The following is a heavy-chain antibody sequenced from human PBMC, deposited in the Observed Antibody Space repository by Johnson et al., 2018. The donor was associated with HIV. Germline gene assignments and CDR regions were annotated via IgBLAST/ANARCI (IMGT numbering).Heavy chain of an antibody. J-gene: IGHJ3*01. CDR2: ISYDGSNK. CDR1: GFTFSSYG. D-gene: IGHD5-18*01. V-gene: IGHV3-30*03. Sequence: QVQLVESGGGVVQPGRSLRLSCAASGFTFSSYGMHWVRQAPGKGLEWVAVISYDGSNKYYADSVKGRFTISRDNSKNTLYLQMNNLRPEDTALYYCARDGYSYGYREPGGAFDVWGQGTVVTVSS. CDR3: ARDGYSYGYREPGGAFDV.